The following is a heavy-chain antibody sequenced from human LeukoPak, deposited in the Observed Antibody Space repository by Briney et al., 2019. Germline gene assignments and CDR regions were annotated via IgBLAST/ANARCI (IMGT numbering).Heavy chain of an antibody. D-gene: IGHD3-22*01. CDR3: ARDSHDSEDYYYGMDV. CDR1: GGSISSYY. J-gene: IGHJ6*02. Sequence: ASETLSLTCTVSGGSISSYYWSWIRQPPGKGLEWIGYIYYSGSTNYNPSLKSRVTISVDTSKNQFSLKLSSVTAADTAVYYCARDSHDSEDYYYGMDVWGQGTTVTVSS. CDR2: IYYSGST. V-gene: IGHV4-59*01.